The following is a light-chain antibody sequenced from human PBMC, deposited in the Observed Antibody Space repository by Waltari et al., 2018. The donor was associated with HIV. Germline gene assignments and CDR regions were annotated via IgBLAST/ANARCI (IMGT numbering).Light chain of an antibody. CDR1: QSLLSSSNDKNY. V-gene: IGKV4-1*01. J-gene: IGKJ4*01. CDR2: WAS. CDR3: QQYFRIPPT. Sequence: DIVMTQSPDSLAESLGERATIDCKSSQSLLSSSNDKNYLAWYQQKPGQPPRLLLFWASTRESGVPERFTGSGSGTYFTLTITRLQAEDVAVYHCQQYFRIPPTFGGGTKVEIK.